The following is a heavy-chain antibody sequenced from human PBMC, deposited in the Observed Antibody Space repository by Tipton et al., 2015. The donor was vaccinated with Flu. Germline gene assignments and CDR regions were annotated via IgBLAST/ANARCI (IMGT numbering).Heavy chain of an antibody. CDR3: ARVSKVVVYGMDV. CDR1: SGFIGSSTYY. J-gene: IGHJ6*02. CDR2: TYYSGTT. Sequence: TLSLTCTVSSGFIGSSTYYWAWIRQPPGKGLEWIGTTYYSGTTYYNPSLESRVTISMDTSKDQFSLRLTSVTAADTAVYYCARVSKVVVYGMDVWGQGTTVTVSS. V-gene: IGHV4-39*07. D-gene: IGHD2-15*01.